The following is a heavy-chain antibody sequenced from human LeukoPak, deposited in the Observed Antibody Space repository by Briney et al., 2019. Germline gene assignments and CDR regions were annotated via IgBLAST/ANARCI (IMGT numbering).Heavy chain of an antibody. CDR3: TTGITMVRGVIHLIDY. J-gene: IGHJ4*02. V-gene: IGHV3-15*01. Sequence: GGSLRPSCAASGFTFSNAWMTWVRQAPGKGLEWVGRIKRKTEGETTDYATPVRGRFTISRDDSKNTLYLQMNSLKTEDTAVYYCTTGITMVRGVIHLIDYWGQGTLVTVSS. D-gene: IGHD3-10*01. CDR1: GFTFSNAW. CDR2: IKRKTEGETT.